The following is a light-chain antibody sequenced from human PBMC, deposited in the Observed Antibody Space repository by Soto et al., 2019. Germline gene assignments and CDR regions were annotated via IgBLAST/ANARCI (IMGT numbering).Light chain of an antibody. CDR3: QQRSEWPRT. Sequence: EIVLTQSPATLSLSPGERATLSCRASQSISSSLAWYQQKPGQAPRLLIYDASTRATGFPARFSGSGSGTDFTLTIGSLEPEDFAVYDCQQRSEWPRTFGQGTKVEIK. J-gene: IGKJ1*01. V-gene: IGKV3-11*01. CDR1: QSISSS. CDR2: DAS.